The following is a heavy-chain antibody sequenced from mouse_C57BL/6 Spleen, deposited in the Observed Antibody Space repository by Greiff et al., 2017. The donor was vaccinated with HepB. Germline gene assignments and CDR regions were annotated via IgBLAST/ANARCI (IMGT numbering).Heavy chain of an antibody. CDR3: ARLGYSNYNYALDY. CDR1: GYTFTSYW. Sequence: QVQLQQPGPELVMPGASVKMSCKASGYTFTSYWMHWVKQRPGQGLEWIGEIDPSDSYPNYNQKFKGKSTLTVDKSSSTAYMQLSSLTSGYSAVYYCARLGYSNYNYALDYWGKGTSVTASS. D-gene: IGHD2-5*01. J-gene: IGHJ4*01. CDR2: IDPSDSYP. V-gene: IGHV1-69*01.